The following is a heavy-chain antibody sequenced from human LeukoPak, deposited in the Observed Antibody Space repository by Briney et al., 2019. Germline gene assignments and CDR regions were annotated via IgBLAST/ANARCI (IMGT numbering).Heavy chain of an antibody. V-gene: IGHV4-30-4*01. CDR1: GGSISSADYY. J-gene: IGHJ4*02. CDR2: IYYSGST. D-gene: IGHD3-10*01. CDR3: ARDSYYYGSGSYFPPDY. Sequence: PSETLSLTCTVSGGSISSADYYWSWIRQPPGKGLEWIGYIYYSGSTYYNPPLKSRVTISVDTSKNQFSLKLSSVTAADTAVYYCARDSYYYGSGSYFPPDYWGQGTLVTVSS.